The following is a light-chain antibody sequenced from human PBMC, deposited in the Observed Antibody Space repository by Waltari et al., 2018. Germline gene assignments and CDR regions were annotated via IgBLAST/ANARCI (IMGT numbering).Light chain of an antibody. CDR3: QVWDSSRDPVV. CDR1: RIGSKS. J-gene: IGLJ3*02. V-gene: IGLV3-21*02. Sequence: SSVLTQPPSVSVAPGQTASITCGGNRIGSKSGHWYQQKPGQAPVVIVYDDSDRPSGIPERFSGSNSGNTATLIISRVEAGDEADYYCQVWDSSRDPVVFGGGTKLTVL. CDR2: DDS.